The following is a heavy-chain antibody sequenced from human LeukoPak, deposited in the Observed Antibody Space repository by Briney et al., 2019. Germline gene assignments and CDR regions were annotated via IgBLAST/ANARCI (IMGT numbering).Heavy chain of an antibody. CDR1: GFTFSSSTFGSYT. V-gene: IGHV3-21*01. Sequence: GESLRLSCATSGFTFSSSTFGSYTMNWVRQAPGKGLEWVSSISSTGTYIYYTDSVKGRFTISRDIANSLLYLQMNSLRADDTAVYYCARDLDYSTGFDYWGQGTLVTVSS. CDR3: ARDLDYSTGFDY. D-gene: IGHD4-11*01. J-gene: IGHJ4*02. CDR2: ISSTGTYI.